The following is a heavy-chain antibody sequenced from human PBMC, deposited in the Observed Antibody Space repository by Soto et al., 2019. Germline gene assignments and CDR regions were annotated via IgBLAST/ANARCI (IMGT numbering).Heavy chain of an antibody. CDR1: GYTFTSYG. CDR2: ISAYNGNT. V-gene: IGHV1-18*01. Sequence: ASVKVSCKASGYTFTSYGISWVRQAPGQGLEWMGWISAYNGNTNYAQKLQGRVTMTTDTSTSTAYMELRSLRSDDTAVYYCAREGGNTAMVTYYYYGMDVWGQGTTVTVS. J-gene: IGHJ6*02. D-gene: IGHD5-18*01. CDR3: AREGGNTAMVTYYYYGMDV.